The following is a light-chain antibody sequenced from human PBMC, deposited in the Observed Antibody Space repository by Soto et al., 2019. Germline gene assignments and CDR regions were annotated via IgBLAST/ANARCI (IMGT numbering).Light chain of an antibody. CDR2: KAS. V-gene: IGKV1-5*03. J-gene: IGKJ1*01. CDR1: QSINSW. Sequence: DIQMTQSPSTLSASVGDRVTITCRASQSINSWLAWYQQEPGKAPKLRIYKASSLESGVPSRFSGSGSGTEFTLTISSLQPDDFATYYCQHYHSYPPGTFGQGTKVEIK. CDR3: QHYHSYPPGT.